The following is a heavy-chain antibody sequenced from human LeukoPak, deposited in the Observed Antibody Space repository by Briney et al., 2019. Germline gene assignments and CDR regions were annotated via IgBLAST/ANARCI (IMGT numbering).Heavy chain of an antibody. CDR2: IYHSGST. V-gene: IGHV4-4*02. D-gene: IGHD3-22*01. Sequence: SGTLSLTCAVSGGSISSSNWWSWVRQPPGKGLEWIGEIYHSGSTNYNLSLKSRVTISVDKSKNQFSLKLSSVTAADTAVYYCARGGYYYDSSGSEFDYWGQGTLVTVSS. CDR1: GGSISSSNW. J-gene: IGHJ4*02. CDR3: ARGGYYYDSSGSEFDY.